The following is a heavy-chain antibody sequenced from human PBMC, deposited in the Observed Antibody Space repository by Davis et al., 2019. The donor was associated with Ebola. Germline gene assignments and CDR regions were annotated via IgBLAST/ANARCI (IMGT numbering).Heavy chain of an antibody. V-gene: IGHV3-72*01. D-gene: IGHD7-27*01. CDR2: TRNKANSYTT. CDR3: AREGQLGLFDY. J-gene: IGHJ4*02. Sequence: PGGSLRLSCAASGFTFSSYAMHWVRQAPGKGLEWVGRTRNKANSYTTEYAASVKGRFTISRDDSKNSLYLQMNSLKTEDTAVYYCAREGQLGLFDYWGQGTLVTVSS. CDR1: GFTFSSYA.